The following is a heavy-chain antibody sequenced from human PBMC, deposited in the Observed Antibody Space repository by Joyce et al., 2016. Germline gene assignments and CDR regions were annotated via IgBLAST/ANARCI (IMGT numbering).Heavy chain of an antibody. V-gene: IGHV3-48*01. CDR3: AKADYGDKIDAFDI. CDR2: ISSSSSTI. D-gene: IGHD4-17*01. CDR1: GFTFSSYS. J-gene: IGHJ3*02. Sequence: EVQLVESGGGLVQPGGSLRLSCAASGFTFSSYSMNWVSQAPGKGLEWVSYISSSSSTIYYADSVKGRFTISRDNAKNSLYLQMNSLRAEDTAVYYCAKADYGDKIDAFDIWGQGTMVTVSS.